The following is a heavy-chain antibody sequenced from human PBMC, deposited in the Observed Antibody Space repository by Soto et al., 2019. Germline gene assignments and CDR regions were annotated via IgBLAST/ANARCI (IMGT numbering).Heavy chain of an antibody. D-gene: IGHD1-1*01. Sequence: QVQLVQSGAELRKPGSSVKVSCKASGGTFSDYTINWVRQAPGQRLEWMGGIIPIFDTANYAEKFQGRVTITADEATSTSFMEVSSLRSEDTAVYYCARNGTPTGYSYGMDVWGQGTIVTVSS. CDR1: GGTFSDYT. CDR2: IIPIFDTA. V-gene: IGHV1-69*01. CDR3: ARNGTPTGYSYGMDV. J-gene: IGHJ6*02.